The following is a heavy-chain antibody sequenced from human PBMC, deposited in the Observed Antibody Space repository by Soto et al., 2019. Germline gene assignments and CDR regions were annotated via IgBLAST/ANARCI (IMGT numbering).Heavy chain of an antibody. CDR2: IFYSGST. V-gene: IGHV4-59*01. CDR1: GGSINAFF. Sequence: SETVSLTCXVSGGSINAFFWSWVRQPPGKGLESIGYIFYSGSTNYNPSLKSRVTISLDTSKTQFSLNLTSVTAADTAVYYCATQTGLYYYGMDVWGQGTTVTVSS. CDR3: ATQTGLYYYGMDV. J-gene: IGHJ6*02.